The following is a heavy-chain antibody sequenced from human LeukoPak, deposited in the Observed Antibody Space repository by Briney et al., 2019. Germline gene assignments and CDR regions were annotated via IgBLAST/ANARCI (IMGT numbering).Heavy chain of an antibody. V-gene: IGHV3-33*01. D-gene: IGHD5-18*01. Sequence: GRSLRLSCAASGFTFSSYGTHWVRQAPGKGLEWVAVIWYDGSNKYYADSVKGRFTISRDNSKNTLYLQMNSLRAEDTAVYYCARDPYSYGYFDYWGQGTLVTVSS. CDR2: IWYDGSNK. CDR1: GFTFSSYG. CDR3: ARDPYSYGYFDY. J-gene: IGHJ4*02.